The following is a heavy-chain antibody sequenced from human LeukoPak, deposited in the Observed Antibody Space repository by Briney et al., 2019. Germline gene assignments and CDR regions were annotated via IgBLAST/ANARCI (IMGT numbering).Heavy chain of an antibody. J-gene: IGHJ6*02. CDR3: ARVQQQLVRNYYYYGMDV. Sequence: VASVKVSCKASGYTFTSYGISWVRQAPGQGLEWMGWISAYNGNTNYAQKLQGRVTMTTDTSTSTAYMELRSLRSDDTAVYYCARVQQQLVRNYYYYGMDVWGQGTTVTVS. CDR1: GYTFTSYG. CDR2: ISAYNGNT. V-gene: IGHV1-18*01. D-gene: IGHD6-13*01.